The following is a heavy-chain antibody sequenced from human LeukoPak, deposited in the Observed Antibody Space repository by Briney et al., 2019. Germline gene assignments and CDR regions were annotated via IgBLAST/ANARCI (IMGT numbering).Heavy chain of an antibody. CDR1: GGSISSYY. CDR2: IYYSGST. J-gene: IGHJ4*02. V-gene: IGHV4-59*01. Sequence: PSETLSLTRTVSGGSISSYYWSWIRQPPGKGLERVGYIYYSGSTNYNPSLKSRVTISVDTSKNQFSLKLSSVTAADTAVYYCARSGYSYGYKDYWGQGTLVTVSS. D-gene: IGHD5-18*01. CDR3: ARSGYSYGYKDY.